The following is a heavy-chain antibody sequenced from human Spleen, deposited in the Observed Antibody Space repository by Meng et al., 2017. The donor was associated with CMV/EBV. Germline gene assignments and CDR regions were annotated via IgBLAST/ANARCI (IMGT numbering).Heavy chain of an antibody. J-gene: IGHJ3*02. CDR1: GFTFSSYE. Sequence: GGSLRLSCAASGFTFSSYEMNWVRQAPGKGLEWVSYISSSGSTIYYADSVKGRFTISRDNSKNTLYLQMNSLRAEDTAVYYCAKAITGTTRVHAFDIWGQGTMVTVSS. CDR2: ISSSGSTI. V-gene: IGHV3-48*03. D-gene: IGHD1-7*01. CDR3: AKAITGTTRVHAFDI.